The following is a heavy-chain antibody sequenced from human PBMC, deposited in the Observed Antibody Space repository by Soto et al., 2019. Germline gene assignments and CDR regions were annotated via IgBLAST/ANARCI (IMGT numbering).Heavy chain of an antibody. CDR3: ASAGIAAAGLIDYYYYGMDV. CDR2: IYYSGST. V-gene: IGHV4-39*01. CDR1: GGSISSSSYY. Sequence: PSETLSLTCTVSGGSISSSSYYWGWIRQPPGKGLEWIGSIYYSGSTYYNPSLKSRVTMSVDTSKNQFSLKLSSVTAADTAVYYCASAGIAAAGLIDYYYYGMDVWGQGTTVTVSS. D-gene: IGHD6-13*01. J-gene: IGHJ6*02.